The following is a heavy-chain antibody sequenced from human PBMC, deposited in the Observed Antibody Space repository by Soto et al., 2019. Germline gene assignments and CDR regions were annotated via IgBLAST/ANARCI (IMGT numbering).Heavy chain of an antibody. CDR2: IYYGGTT. CDR3: ARRFPYSSNWDFDY. D-gene: IGHD6-13*01. V-gene: IGHV4-39*01. J-gene: IGHJ4*02. CDR1: GGSVSSRSYY. Sequence: SETLSLTCTVSGGSVSSRSYYWGWIRQSPGKGLEWIGTIYYGGTTYYNPSLRSRVTISADTSKNQFSLKLNSVTAADTAVYYCARRFPYSSNWDFDYWGQGTLVTVSS.